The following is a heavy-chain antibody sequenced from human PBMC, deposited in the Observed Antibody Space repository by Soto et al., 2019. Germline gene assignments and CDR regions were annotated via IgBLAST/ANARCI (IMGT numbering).Heavy chain of an antibody. CDR3: AKQVIPHPNGFDI. D-gene: IGHD4-4*01. CDR1: GFTFSDYG. CDR2: ISYDGSNK. Sequence: QVQLVESGGGVVQPGRSLRLSCAASGFTFSDYGIHWVRQAPGKGLEWVAVISYDGSNKYFADSVKGRFTISRDNSQNTLYLQMNRLRAEDTAVYHCAKQVIPHPNGFDIWGQGTMVTVSS. J-gene: IGHJ3*02. V-gene: IGHV3-30*18.